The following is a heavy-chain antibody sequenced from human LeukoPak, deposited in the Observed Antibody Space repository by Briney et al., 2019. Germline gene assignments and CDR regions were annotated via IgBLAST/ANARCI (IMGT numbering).Heavy chain of an antibody. V-gene: IGHV3-23*01. J-gene: IGHJ4*02. CDR2: ISGSDGRT. D-gene: IGHD3-9*01. CDR3: AKGRLVPDY. CDR1: GFTFSSYA. Sequence: GGSLRLSCAASGFTFSSYAMSLVRQAAGKGLEWVATISGSDGRTYYADSVRGRFTISRDNSKNTLYLQMNSLRAEDTAVYYCAKGRLVPDYWGQGILVTVSS.